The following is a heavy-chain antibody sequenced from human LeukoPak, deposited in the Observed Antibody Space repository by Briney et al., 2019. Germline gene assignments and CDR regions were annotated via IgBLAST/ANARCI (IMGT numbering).Heavy chain of an antibody. CDR1: GFTFTSYA. CDR3: AEDAPLVNYDILTGFTWFDP. J-gene: IGHJ5*02. CDR2: ISGSGGST. V-gene: IGHV3-23*01. Sequence: GGSLRLSCAASGFTFTSYAMNWVRQAPGKGLEWVSVISGSGGSTYYADSVRGRFTISRDNSKNTLYLQMNSLRAEDTAVYYCAEDAPLVNYDILTGFTWFDPWGQGTLVTVSS. D-gene: IGHD3-9*01.